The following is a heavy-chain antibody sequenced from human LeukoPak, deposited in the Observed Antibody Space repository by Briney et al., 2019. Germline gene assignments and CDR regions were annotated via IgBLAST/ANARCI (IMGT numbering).Heavy chain of an antibody. CDR1: RFTFSTYS. Sequence: QTGGSLRLSCAASRFTFSTYSMNWVRQAPGRGLEWVSYISSSSTNIYYKDSVKGRFTISRDNAKNSLYLHMTSLRAEDTAVYYCVRNDGDNAFDIWGQGTMVTFSS. CDR2: ISSSSTNI. D-gene: IGHD4-17*01. CDR3: VRNDGDNAFDI. V-gene: IGHV3-48*01. J-gene: IGHJ3*02.